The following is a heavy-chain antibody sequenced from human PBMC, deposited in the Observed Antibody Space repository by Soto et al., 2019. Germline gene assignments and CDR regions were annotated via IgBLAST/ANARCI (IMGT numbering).Heavy chain of an antibody. CDR2: ISYDGSNK. D-gene: IGHD2-8*01. CDR3: ANVTRCVSISLHLQECFAIDHFYHHGTDV. CDR1: GFTFSSYG. J-gene: IGHJ6*02. V-gene: IGHV3-30*18. Sequence: QVQRVESGGGVVQPGRSLRLSCAASGFTFSSYGMHWVRQAPGKGLEWVAVISYDGSNKYYADSVKGRFTISRDNSKNKLYLKMNSLSTQDTALSCYANVTRCVSISLHLQECFAIDHFYHHGTDVWGQGTTVTVSS.